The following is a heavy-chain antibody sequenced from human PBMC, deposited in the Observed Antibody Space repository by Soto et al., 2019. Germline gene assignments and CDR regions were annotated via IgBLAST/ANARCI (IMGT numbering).Heavy chain of an antibody. D-gene: IGHD3-16*02. Sequence: GGSLRLSCAASGFTFSSYAMSWVRQAPGKGLEWVSAISGSGGSTYYADSVKGRFTISRDNSKNTLYLQMNSLRAEDTAVYYCAKVQYDYVWGSYRHESGFDYWGQGTLVTVSS. CDR2: ISGSGGST. CDR3: AKVQYDYVWGSYRHESGFDY. V-gene: IGHV3-23*01. CDR1: GFTFSSYA. J-gene: IGHJ4*02.